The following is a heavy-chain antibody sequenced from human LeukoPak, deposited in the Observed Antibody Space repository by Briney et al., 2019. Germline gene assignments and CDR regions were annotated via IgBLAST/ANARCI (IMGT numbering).Heavy chain of an antibody. V-gene: IGHV1-2*02. D-gene: IGHD2-2*01. CDR2: INPNSGGT. CDR3: ARDTYIVVVPAAMLSTAFDP. Sequence: ASVKVSCKASGYTFTGYYMHWVRQAPGQGLEWMGWINPNSGGTNYAQKFRGRVTMTRDTSISTAYMELSRLRSDDTAVYYCARDTYIVVVPAAMLSTAFDPWGQGTLVTVSS. CDR1: GYTFTGYY. J-gene: IGHJ5*02.